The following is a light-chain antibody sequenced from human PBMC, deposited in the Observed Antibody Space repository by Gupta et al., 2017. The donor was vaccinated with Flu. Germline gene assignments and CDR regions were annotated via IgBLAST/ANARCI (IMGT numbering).Light chain of an antibody. CDR3: QQRSNWPCT. V-gene: IGKV3-11*01. CDR2: GAS. J-gene: IGKJ4*01. Sequence: IVLTQSPVTLSLSPGERATLSCRANQSVSTYLAWYQQKPGQAPRLLIHGASYRATGIPARFRGSGHATDFTLSVSSLESEDFAVYYCQQRSNWPCTFGGGTRVEI. CDR1: QSVSTY.